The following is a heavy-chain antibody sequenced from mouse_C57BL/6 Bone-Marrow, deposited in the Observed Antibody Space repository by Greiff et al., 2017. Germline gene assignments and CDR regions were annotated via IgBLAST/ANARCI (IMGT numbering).Heavy chain of an antibody. J-gene: IGHJ2*01. CDR1: GYTFTSYW. V-gene: IGHV1-50*01. Sequence: QVQLQQPGAELVKPGASVKLSCKASGYTFTSYWMQWVKQRPGQGLEWIGEIDPSASYTNYNQKFKGKATLTVDTSSSTAYMQLSSLTSEDSAVYYCARDSYGSPYYFYYWGQGTTLTVSS. D-gene: IGHD1-1*01. CDR2: IDPSASYT. CDR3: ARDSYGSPYYFYY.